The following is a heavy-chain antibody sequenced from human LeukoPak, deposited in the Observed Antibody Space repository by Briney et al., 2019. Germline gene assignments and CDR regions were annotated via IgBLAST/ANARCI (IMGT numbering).Heavy chain of an antibody. CDR3: AADVIYESD. CDR1: GFTFSNSA. D-gene: IGHD2/OR15-2a*01. V-gene: IGHV1-58*02. CDR2: IVVGSGNT. Sequence: SVKVSCKASGFTFSNSAMQWVRQARGQRLEWIGWIVVGSGNTNYARKFQERVTITRDMSTSTAYMELSSLRSEDTAIYYCAADVIYESDWGQGTLVTVSS. J-gene: IGHJ4*02.